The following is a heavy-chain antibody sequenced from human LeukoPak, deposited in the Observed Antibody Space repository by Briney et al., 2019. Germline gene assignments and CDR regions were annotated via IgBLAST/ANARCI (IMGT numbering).Heavy chain of an antibody. CDR1: GFTFRNYG. Sequence: GGSLRLSCEASGFTFRNYGMHWVRQAPGKGLDWVGVIWFDGSNRYYADSVKGRFTISRDNSKNTLYLQVNSVRAEDAAVYYCARDTSGYYDYWGQGALVTVSS. J-gene: IGHJ4*02. CDR2: IWFDGSNR. CDR3: ARDTSGYYDY. D-gene: IGHD2-15*01. V-gene: IGHV3-33*01.